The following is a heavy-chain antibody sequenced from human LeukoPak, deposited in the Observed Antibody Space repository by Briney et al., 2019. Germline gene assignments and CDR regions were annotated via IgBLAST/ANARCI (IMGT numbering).Heavy chain of an antibody. CDR2: FDPEGGET. CDR1: GYNLTDVS. Sequence: ASVKLSCKISGYNLTDVSMHWVRQAPGKGLEWVGGFDPEGGETIYAQKFQGRVTMTEDPSADTAYMELRSLSSEDTAVYYCGIGRKFDWLLCHHWGQGTRVTVSS. CDR3: GIGRKFDWLLCHH. D-gene: IGHD3-9*01. J-gene: IGHJ5*02. V-gene: IGHV1-24*01.